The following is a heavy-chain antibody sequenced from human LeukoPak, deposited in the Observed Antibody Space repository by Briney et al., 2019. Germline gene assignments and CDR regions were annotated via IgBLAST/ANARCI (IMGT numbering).Heavy chain of an antibody. CDR1: GFTFSNYA. V-gene: IGHV3-21*01. D-gene: IGHD1-26*01. CDR3: ARDPYSGSYGNYYYYYMDV. CDR2: ISSSSSYI. J-gene: IGHJ6*03. Sequence: GRSLRLSCAAAGFTFSNYAMHWVRQAPGKGLEWVSSISSSSSYIYYADSVKGRFTISRDNAKNSLYLQMNSLRAEDTAVYYCARDPYSGSYGNYYYYYMDVWGKGTTVTISS.